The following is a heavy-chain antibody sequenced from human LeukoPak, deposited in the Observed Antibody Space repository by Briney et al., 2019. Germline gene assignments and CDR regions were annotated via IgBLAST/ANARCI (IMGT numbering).Heavy chain of an antibody. CDR2: IKQDESEK. D-gene: IGHD2-15*01. J-gene: IGHJ4*02. CDR3: AREDQPRGTFDY. Sequence: GGCDRLSCAASGFTFSNYWMTWVRQAPGKGLEWVANIKQDESEKYYVDSVKGRFTISRDNAKNSLYLQMNSLRAEDTALYYCAREDQPRGTFDYWGQGILVTVSS. CDR1: GFTFSNYW. V-gene: IGHV3-7*05.